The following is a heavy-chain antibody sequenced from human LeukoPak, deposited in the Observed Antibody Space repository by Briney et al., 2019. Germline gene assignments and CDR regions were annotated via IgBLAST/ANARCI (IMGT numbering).Heavy chain of an antibody. CDR2: IYYSGST. V-gene: IGHV4-31*03. D-gene: IGHD4-11*01. Sequence: SQTLSLTCTVSGGSISSGGYYWSWIRQHPGKGLEWIGYIYYSGSTYHNPSLKSRVTISVDTSKNQFSLKLSSVTAADTAVYYCARVETTVSPYYFDYWGQGTLVTVSS. CDR1: GGSISSGGYY. CDR3: ARVETTVSPYYFDY. J-gene: IGHJ4*02.